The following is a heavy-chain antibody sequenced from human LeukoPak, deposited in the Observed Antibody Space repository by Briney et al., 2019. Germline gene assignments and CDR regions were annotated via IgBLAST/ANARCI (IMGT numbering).Heavy chain of an antibody. CDR2: ISAYNGNT. CDR3: ARDPHDYYDSSGRDY. D-gene: IGHD3-22*01. Sequence: GASVKVSCKASGYTFTSYGISWVRQAPGQGLEWMGWISAYNGNTNYAQKLQGRVTMTTDTSTSTAYTELRSLRSDDTAVYYCARDPHDYYDSSGRDYWGQGTLVTVSS. CDR1: GYTFTSYG. J-gene: IGHJ4*02. V-gene: IGHV1-18*01.